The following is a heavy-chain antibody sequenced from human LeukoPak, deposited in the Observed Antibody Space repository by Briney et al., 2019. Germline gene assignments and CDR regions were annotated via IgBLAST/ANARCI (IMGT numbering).Heavy chain of an antibody. Sequence: GASVKVSCKASGYTFTSYYMHWVRQAPGQGLEWMGIINPSGGSTSYAQKFQGRVTMTRDTSTSTVYMELSSLRSEDTAVYYCARVLIVVVPAAIEYYFDYWGQGTLVIVSS. CDR3: ARVLIVVVPAAIEYYFDY. J-gene: IGHJ4*02. CDR2: INPSGGST. D-gene: IGHD2-2*02. V-gene: IGHV1-46*01. CDR1: GYTFTSYY.